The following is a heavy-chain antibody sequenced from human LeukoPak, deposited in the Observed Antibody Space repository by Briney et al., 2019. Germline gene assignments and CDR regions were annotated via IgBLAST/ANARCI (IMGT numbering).Heavy chain of an antibody. J-gene: IGHJ4*02. Sequence: PGRSLRLSCAASGFTFSSYGMHWVRQAPGKGLEWVAFIRYDGSNKYYADSVKGRFTISRDNSKNTLYLQMNSLRAEDTAVYYCAKAGYSWDYFDYWGQGTLVTVSS. V-gene: IGHV3-30*02. CDR2: IRYDGSNK. CDR3: AKAGYSWDYFDY. D-gene: IGHD1-1*01. CDR1: GFTFSSYG.